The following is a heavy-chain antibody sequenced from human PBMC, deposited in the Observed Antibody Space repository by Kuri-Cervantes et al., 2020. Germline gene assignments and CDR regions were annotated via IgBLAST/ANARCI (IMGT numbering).Heavy chain of an antibody. D-gene: IGHD3-3*01. CDR1: GFTFSSYT. V-gene: IGHV3-21*04. Sequence: GESLKISCAASGFTFSSYTMTWVRQAPGKGLDWVSSISSSSTYIYYADSLKGRFTISRDNAKKSLYLQMNSLRAEDTAVYYCAKANPDVLQFLEWPAHFDYWGQGTLVTVSS. J-gene: IGHJ4*02. CDR3: AKANPDVLQFLEWPAHFDY. CDR2: ISSSSTYI.